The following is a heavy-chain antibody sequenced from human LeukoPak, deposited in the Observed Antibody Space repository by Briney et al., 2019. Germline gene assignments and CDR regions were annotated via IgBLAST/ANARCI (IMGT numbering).Heavy chain of an antibody. CDR1: GYTFTGYY. J-gene: IGHJ6*02. V-gene: IGHV1-2*06. CDR2: INPNSGGT. CDR3: ARARQSYYYYYGMDV. Sequence: ASVKDSCKASGYTFTGYYMHWVGQAPGQGLEWMGRINPNSGGTNYAQKFQGRVTMTRDTSISTAYMELSRLRSDDTAVYYCARARQSYYYYYGMDVWGQGTTVTVSS.